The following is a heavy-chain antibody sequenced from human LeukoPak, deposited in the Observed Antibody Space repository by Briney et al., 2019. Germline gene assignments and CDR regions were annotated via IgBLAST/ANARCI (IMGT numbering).Heavy chain of an antibody. J-gene: IGHJ4*02. CDR1: GGSISSYY. V-gene: IGHV4-59*08. CDR3: ARHPAAAAPGY. D-gene: IGHD6-13*01. CDR2: IYYSGST. Sequence: PSETLSLTCTLSGGSISSYYWSWIRQPPGKGLEWIGYIYYSGSTKYNPSPKTRVTISVDTSKYQFSLKLSSVTAADTAGYYCARHPAAAAPGYWGQGTLVTASS.